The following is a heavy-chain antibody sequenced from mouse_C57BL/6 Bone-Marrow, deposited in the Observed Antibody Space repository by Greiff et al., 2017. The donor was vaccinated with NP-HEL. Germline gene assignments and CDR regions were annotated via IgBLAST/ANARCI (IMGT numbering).Heavy chain of an antibody. V-gene: IGHV5-4*01. J-gene: IGHJ4*01. D-gene: IGHD1-1*01. CDR2: LSDGGSYT. CDR3: ARDRRLLYAMDY. Sequence: EVQLVESGGGLVKPGGSLKLSCAASGFTFSSYAMSWVRQTPEKRLEWVATLSDGGSYTYYPDNVKGRFTISRDNAKNNLYLQMSHLKSEDTAMYYCARDRRLLYAMDYWGQGTSVTVSS. CDR1: GFTFSSYA.